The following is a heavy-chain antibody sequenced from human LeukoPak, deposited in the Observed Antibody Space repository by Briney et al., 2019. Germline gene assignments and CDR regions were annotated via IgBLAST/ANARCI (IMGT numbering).Heavy chain of an antibody. Sequence: ASVKVSCKASGGTFSSSALSWVRQAPGQGLEWMGWINPNSGGTNYAQKFQGRVTMTRDTSISTAYMELSRLRSDDTAVYYCARARRPMTTVNNWFDPWGQGTLVTVSS. CDR1: GGTFSSSA. CDR3: ARARRPMTTVNNWFDP. V-gene: IGHV1-2*02. J-gene: IGHJ5*02. CDR2: INPNSGGT. D-gene: IGHD4-11*01.